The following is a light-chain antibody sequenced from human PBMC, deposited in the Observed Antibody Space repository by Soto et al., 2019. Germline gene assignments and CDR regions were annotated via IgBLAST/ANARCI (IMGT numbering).Light chain of an antibody. CDR1: GIDDYDYNY. CDR2: HVS. J-gene: IGLJ2*01. Sequence: QSVLTQPPSASGSPGQSVTIPCTGTGIDDYDYNYVSWYQQHPGKVPKLLIHHVSRRPSGVPARFSGSKSGNTASLTVSGLQTEDEADYYCSSYGGFNNVLFGGGTKLTVL. CDR3: SSYGGFNNVL. V-gene: IGLV2-8*01.